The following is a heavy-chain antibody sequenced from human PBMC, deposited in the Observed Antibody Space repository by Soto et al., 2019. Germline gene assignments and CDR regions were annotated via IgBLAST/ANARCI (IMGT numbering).Heavy chain of an antibody. Sequence: QVQLVQSGAEVKKPGASVKVSCKASGYNFTSYDINWVRQATGQGLEWMGWMNPNSGNTGSAQKFQGRVTMSRNTSISTAYMELSSLRSEDTGVYYCARGITMVRGATIGYWGQGTLVTVSS. D-gene: IGHD3-10*01. V-gene: IGHV1-8*01. CDR2: MNPNSGNT. CDR1: GYNFTSYD. CDR3: ARGITMVRGATIGY. J-gene: IGHJ4*02.